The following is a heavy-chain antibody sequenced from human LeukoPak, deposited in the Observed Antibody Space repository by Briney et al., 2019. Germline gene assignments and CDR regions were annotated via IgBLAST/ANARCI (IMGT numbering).Heavy chain of an antibody. CDR3: ARGLYCSNTSCYYWFDP. V-gene: IGHV1-2*06. CDR2: INPNSGGT. D-gene: IGHD2-2*01. J-gene: IGHJ5*02. Sequence: GASVKVSCKASGYTFTGYYMHWVRQAPGQGLEWMGRINPNSGGTNYAQKFQGRVTMTRDTSISTAYMELSRLRSDDTAVYYCARGLYCSNTSCYYWFDPWGQGTLVTVSS. CDR1: GYTFTGYY.